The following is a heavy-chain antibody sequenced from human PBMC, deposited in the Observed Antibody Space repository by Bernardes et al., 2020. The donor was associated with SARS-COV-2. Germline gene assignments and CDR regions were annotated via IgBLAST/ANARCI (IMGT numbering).Heavy chain of an antibody. Sequence: SGPTLMQPTQPLTLTCTFSGFSLRTSGMCVSWIRHPPVKALEWLARIDWDDDKYYSTSLKTRLTISKDTSKNQVVLTMTNMDPVDTATYYCAREMATIPDYWGQGTLVTVSS. CDR2: IDWDDDK. CDR3: AREMATIPDY. V-gene: IGHV2-70*11. J-gene: IGHJ4*02. D-gene: IGHD5-12*01. CDR1: GFSLRTSGMC.